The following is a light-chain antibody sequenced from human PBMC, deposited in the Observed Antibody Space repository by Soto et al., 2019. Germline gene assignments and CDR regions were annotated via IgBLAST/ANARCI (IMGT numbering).Light chain of an antibody. V-gene: IGKV1-5*01. CDR2: DAS. CDR3: QQSHSYWT. CDR1: QSISTW. J-gene: IGKJ1*01. Sequence: DIQMTQSPSTLSASVGDRVTITCRASQSISTWLAWYQQKPGKAPKLVIYDASSLESGVPSRFSGSGSGTEFTLTISSLQPDDFATYYCQQSHSYWTFGQGTKVEIK.